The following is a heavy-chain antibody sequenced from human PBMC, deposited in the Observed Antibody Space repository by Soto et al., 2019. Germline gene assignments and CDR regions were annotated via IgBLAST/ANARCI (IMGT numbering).Heavy chain of an antibody. V-gene: IGHV3-7*01. CDR3: VREEYSYGRKKLNWFDP. D-gene: IGHD5-18*01. CDR1: GFTFSGYW. Sequence: GGSLRLSCAASGFTFSGYWMTWVRQAPGKGLEWVANIKQDGSEKNYVDSVKGRFTVSRDNAKNSLYLQMNSLRAEDTAVYYCVREEYSYGRKKLNWFDPWGQGALVTVSS. J-gene: IGHJ5*02. CDR2: IKQDGSEK.